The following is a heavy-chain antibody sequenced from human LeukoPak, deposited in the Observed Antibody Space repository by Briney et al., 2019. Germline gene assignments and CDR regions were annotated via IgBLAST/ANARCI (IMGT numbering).Heavy chain of an antibody. V-gene: IGHV1-69*06. Sequence: SVKVSCKASGGTFSSYAISWVRQAPGQGLEWMGGIIPIFGTANYAQKFQGRVTITADKSTSTAYMELSSLRSEDTAVYYCATRIAVAGGRAFDIWGQGTMVTVSS. CDR2: IIPIFGTA. CDR3: ATRIAVAGGRAFDI. J-gene: IGHJ3*02. CDR1: GGTFSSYA. D-gene: IGHD6-19*01.